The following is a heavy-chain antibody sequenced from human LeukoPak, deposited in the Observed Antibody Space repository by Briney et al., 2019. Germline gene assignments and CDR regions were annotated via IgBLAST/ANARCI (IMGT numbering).Heavy chain of an antibody. V-gene: IGHV4-34*01. CDR2: INHSGST. CDR3: VRGLLIRYLSY. D-gene: IGHD3-9*01. J-gene: IGHJ4*02. Sequence: SETLSLTCAVYGGSFSGYYWSWIRQPPGKGLEWIGEINHSGSTNYNPSLKSRVTISVDTSKNQFSLKLSSVTAADTAVYYCVRGLLIRYLSYWGQGTLVTVSS. CDR1: GGSFSGYY.